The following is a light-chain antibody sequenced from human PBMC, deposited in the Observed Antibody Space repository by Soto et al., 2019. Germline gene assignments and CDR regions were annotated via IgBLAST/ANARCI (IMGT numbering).Light chain of an antibody. CDR2: AAS. V-gene: IGKV1-39*01. Sequence: DIQMTQSPSSLSASVGCRVTITCRASQSISSYLNWYQQKPGKAPKILIYAASSLQSGVPSRFSGSGYGTDFNLTISSLQTEDFATYYCQQSYSTPQTFGQGTKVDIK. CDR3: QQSYSTPQT. J-gene: IGKJ1*01. CDR1: QSISSY.